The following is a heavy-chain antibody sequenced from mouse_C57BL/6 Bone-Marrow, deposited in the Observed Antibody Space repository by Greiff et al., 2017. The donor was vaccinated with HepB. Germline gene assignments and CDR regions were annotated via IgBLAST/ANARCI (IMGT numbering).Heavy chain of an antibody. CDR2: IYPRSGNT. D-gene: IGHD1-1*01. V-gene: IGHV1-81*01. CDR1: GYTFTSYG. J-gene: IGHJ3*01. CDR3: ASTTVVATDAY. Sequence: VQLQQSGAELARPGASVKLSCKASGYTFTSYGISWVKQRTGQGLEWIGEIYPRSGNTYYNEKFKGKATLTADKSSSTAYMELRSLTSEDSAVYFCASTTVVATDAYWGQGTLVTVSA.